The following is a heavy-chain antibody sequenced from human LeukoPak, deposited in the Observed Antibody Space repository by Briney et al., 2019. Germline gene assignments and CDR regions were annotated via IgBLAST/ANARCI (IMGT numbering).Heavy chain of an antibody. CDR2: MNPNSGNT. CDR3: ARVRPYGGDCLDY. V-gene: IGHV1-8*02. D-gene: IGHD2-21*02. CDR1: GGTFSSYA. Sequence: ASVKVSCKASGGTFSSYAISWVRQATGQGLEWMGWMNPNSGNTGYAQKFQGRVTMTRNTSISTAYMELSSLRPEDTAVYYCARVRPYGGDCLDYWGQGTLVTVSS. J-gene: IGHJ4*02.